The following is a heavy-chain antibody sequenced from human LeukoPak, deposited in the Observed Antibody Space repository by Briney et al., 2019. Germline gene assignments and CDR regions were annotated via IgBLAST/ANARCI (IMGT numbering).Heavy chain of an antibody. CDR2: ISSDGSST. CDR3: ARDQRVTGRPDIDY. D-gene: IGHD6-6*01. Sequence: PGGSLRLSCAASGFTCMNHWMHWVRQTPGKGLVWVSRISSDGSSTTYADSVKGRFTISRDNAKNTLYLQMNNLRAEDTAMYYCARDQRVTGRPDIDYWGQGTLVIVSS. V-gene: IGHV3-74*03. CDR1: GFTCMNHW. J-gene: IGHJ4*02.